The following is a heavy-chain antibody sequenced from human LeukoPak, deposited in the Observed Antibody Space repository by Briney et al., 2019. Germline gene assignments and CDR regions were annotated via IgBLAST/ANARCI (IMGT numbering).Heavy chain of an antibody. D-gene: IGHD5-12*01. Sequence: PGGSLRLSCAASGFTFSSYSMNWVRQAPGKGLEWVSYIRRGSSTTYYADSVKGRFTISRDNAKNSLYLQMNSLRAEDTAVYYCAGVHKGAKIPWFFHLWGRWNLGNGSS. CDR1: GFTFSSYS. CDR3: AGVHKGAKIPWFFHL. CDR2: IRRGSSTT. J-gene: IGHJ2*01. V-gene: IGHV3-48*04.